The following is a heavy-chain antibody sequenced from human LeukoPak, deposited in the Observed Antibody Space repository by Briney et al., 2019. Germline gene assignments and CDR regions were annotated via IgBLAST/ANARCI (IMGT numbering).Heavy chain of an antibody. D-gene: IGHD3-22*01. CDR2: ISISSSDI. V-gene: IGHV3-21*04. J-gene: IGHJ4*02. CDR1: GFTFSSYA. CDR3: AKDSRYYYDSSGYYPIYFDY. Sequence: PGGSLRLSCAASGFTFSSYAMNWVRQAPGKGLEWVSSISISSSDIYYADSVKGRFTISRDNAKNSLYLQMNSLRAEDTAVYYCAKDSRYYYDSSGYYPIYFDYWGQGTLVTVSS.